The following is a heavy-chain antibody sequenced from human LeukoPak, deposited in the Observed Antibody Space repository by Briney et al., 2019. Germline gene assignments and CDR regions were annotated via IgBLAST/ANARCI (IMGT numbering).Heavy chain of an antibody. CDR2: VSYDGSDK. CDR3: AKAHLLDWLLPFDY. CDR1: GFTFSSYA. D-gene: IGHD3/OR15-3a*01. Sequence: HPGGSLRLSCAASGFTFSSYAMHWVRQAPGKGLEWVALVSYDGSDKYYADSVKGRFTISRDNSKNTLYLQMNSLRGEDTAVYYCAKAHLLDWLLPFDYWGQGTLVTVSS. V-gene: IGHV3-30*18. J-gene: IGHJ4*02.